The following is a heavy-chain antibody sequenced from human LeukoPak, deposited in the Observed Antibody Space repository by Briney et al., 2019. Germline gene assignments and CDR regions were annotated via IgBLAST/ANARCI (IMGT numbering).Heavy chain of an antibody. CDR2: IYYSGST. D-gene: IGHD3-10*01. CDR3: ATYPFRGDTHYFDY. V-gene: IGHV4-59*01. J-gene: IGHJ4*02. Sequence: SETLSLTCPVSGGSISSYYWSWIRQPPGKGLEWIAYIYYSGSTNYNPSLKSRVTISVDTSKNQFSLKLSSVTAADTAVYYCATYPFRGDTHYFDYWGQGILVTVSS. CDR1: GGSISSYY.